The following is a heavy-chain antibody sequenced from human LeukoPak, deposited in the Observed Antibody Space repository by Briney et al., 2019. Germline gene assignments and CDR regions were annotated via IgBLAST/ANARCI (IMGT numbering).Heavy chain of an antibody. J-gene: IGHJ6*02. CDR2: IYYSGST. Sequence: PSETLSLTCTVSGGSISSSSYYWGWIRQPPGKGLEWIGSIYYSGSTTYNPSLKSRVTMSIDTSKNQFSLKLSSVTTADTAVYYCATSQGSVRYDGMDVWGQGTTVTVSS. CDR3: ATSQGSVRYDGMDV. V-gene: IGHV4-39*07. D-gene: IGHD1-14*01. CDR1: GGSISSSSYY.